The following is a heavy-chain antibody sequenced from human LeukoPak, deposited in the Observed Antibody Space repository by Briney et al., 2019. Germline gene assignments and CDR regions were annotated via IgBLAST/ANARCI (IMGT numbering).Heavy chain of an antibody. J-gene: IGHJ4*02. CDR3: AKDTEVFRVGPLDC. Sequence: PGGSLRLSCAASGFTFSSYAMSWVRQAPGKGREWVSAISGSGGSTYYADSVKGRFTISRDNSKNTLYLHMNSLRAEDTAVYYCAKDTEVFRVGPLDCWGEGSLVSVSS. CDR2: ISGSGGST. D-gene: IGHD3-3*01. V-gene: IGHV3-23*01. CDR1: GFTFSSYA.